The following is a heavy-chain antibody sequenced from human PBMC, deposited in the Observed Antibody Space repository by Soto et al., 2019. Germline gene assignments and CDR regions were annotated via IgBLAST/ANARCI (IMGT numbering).Heavy chain of an antibody. J-gene: IGHJ4*02. CDR1: GFTFSSYW. CDR2: VNSDGSST. V-gene: IGHV3-74*01. D-gene: IGHD4-4*01. Sequence: EVQLVESGGGLVQPGGSLRRSCAASGFTFSSYWMHWVRQAPGKGLVWVSRVNSDGSSTNYADSVKGRFTTSRDNAKNTLSLQMNSLSAEDTAVYYCARGDYSNLRCDYWGQGNMFTVSS. CDR3: ARGDYSNLRCDY.